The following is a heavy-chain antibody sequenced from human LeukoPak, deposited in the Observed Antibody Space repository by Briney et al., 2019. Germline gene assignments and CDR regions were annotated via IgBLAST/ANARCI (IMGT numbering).Heavy chain of an antibody. CDR3: VRGKRRFDY. J-gene: IGHJ4*02. Sequence: GSLRLSCAASGFSFNESYMTWIRQAPGKGLEWVAYISGRSYSMYYADSVKGRFNISRDNSLSSLYLHMSSLRADDTAVYYCVRGKRRFDYWGQGTLVTVSS. CDR1: GFSFNESY. V-gene: IGHV3-11*01. CDR2: ISGRSYSM.